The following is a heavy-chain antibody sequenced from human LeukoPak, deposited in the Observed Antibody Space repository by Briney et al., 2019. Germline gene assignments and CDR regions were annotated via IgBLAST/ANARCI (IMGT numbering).Heavy chain of an antibody. V-gene: IGHV4-39*07. D-gene: IGHD2-15*01. CDR1: GGSISSSSYY. CDR3: VRDRFCSGRSCYGPPDD. CDR2: ISYSGST. Sequence: SETLSLTCTVSGGSISSSSYYWGWIRQPPGKGLEWIGSISYSGSTYYNPSLKSRVTISVDTSKNQLSLKMSSVTAADTAVYYCVRDRFCSGRSCYGPPDDWGQGARVTVSS. J-gene: IGHJ4*02.